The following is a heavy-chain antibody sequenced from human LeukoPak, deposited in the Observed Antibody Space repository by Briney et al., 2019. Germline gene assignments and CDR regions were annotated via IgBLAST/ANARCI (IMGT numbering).Heavy chain of an antibody. J-gene: IGHJ4*02. CDR1: GGTFSSHA. Sequence: SVKVSCKASGGTFSSHAISWVRQAPGQGLEWMGGINPIFHTPTYAKKFQGRLTITKDESMSTASMDLSSLISDDTAVYCARGGTTGEFDYWGQGTLVTVSS. CDR3: ARGGTTGEFDY. D-gene: IGHD4-11*01. V-gene: IGHV1-69*05. CDR2: INPIFHTP.